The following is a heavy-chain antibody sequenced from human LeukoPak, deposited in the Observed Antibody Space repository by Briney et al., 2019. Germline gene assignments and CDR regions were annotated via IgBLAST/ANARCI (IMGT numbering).Heavy chain of an antibody. V-gene: IGHV1-18*01. Sequence: GASVKVSCKASGYTFTNYGISWVRQAPGQGLEWVGWISDYNGDTNFAQNFQGRVTMTTDTSTSTAYMELKSLRSDGTAVYYCARKGGVYLFDPWGQGTLVTVSS. CDR1: GYTFTNYG. CDR2: ISDYNGDT. D-gene: IGHD5/OR15-5a*01. J-gene: IGHJ5*02. CDR3: ARKGGVYLFDP.